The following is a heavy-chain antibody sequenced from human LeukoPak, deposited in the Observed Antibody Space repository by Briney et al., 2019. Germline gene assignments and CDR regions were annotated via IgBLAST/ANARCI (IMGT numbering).Heavy chain of an antibody. J-gene: IGHJ6*03. CDR3: ASLQYCSSTSCYAYYYMDV. CDR2: IIPIFGTA. D-gene: IGHD2-2*01. CDR1: GGTFSSYA. Sequence: SVKVSCKASGGTFSSYAISWVRQAPGQGLEWMGGIIPIFGTANYAQKFQGRVTITTDESTSTAYMELSSLRSEDTAVYYRASLQYCSSTSCYAYYYMDVWGKGTTVTVSS. V-gene: IGHV1-69*05.